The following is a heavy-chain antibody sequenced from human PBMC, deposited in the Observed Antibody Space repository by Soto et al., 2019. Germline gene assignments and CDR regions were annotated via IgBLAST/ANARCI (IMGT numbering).Heavy chain of an antibody. CDR1: GFTFSSYG. V-gene: IGHV3-30*18. J-gene: IGHJ4*02. Sequence: GGSLRLSCAASGFTFSSYGMHWVRQAPGKGLEWVAVISYDGSNKYYADSVKGRFTISRDNSKNTLYLQMNSLRAEDTAVYYCAKLHYYDSSGYSRWGQGTLVTVSS. CDR2: ISYDGSNK. CDR3: AKLHYYDSSGYSR. D-gene: IGHD3-22*01.